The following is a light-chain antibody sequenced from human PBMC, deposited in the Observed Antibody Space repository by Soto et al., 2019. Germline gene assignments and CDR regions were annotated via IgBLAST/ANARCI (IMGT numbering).Light chain of an antibody. J-gene: IGKJ4*01. CDR2: DSS. CDR3: QQRYGWPLA. CDR1: QSVSGS. V-gene: IGKV3-11*01. Sequence: EIVLTQSPATLSLSPGERATLSCRTSQSVSGSLAWYQQKPGQAPRLLIYDSSNRASGIPARFSGSGSGTDFTLTITSLEPEDFAVYYCQQRYGWPLAFGGGTKVEI.